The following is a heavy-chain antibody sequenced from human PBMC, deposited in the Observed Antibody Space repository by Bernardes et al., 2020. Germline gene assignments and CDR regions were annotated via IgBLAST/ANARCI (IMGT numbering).Heavy chain of an antibody. CDR1: GGSFSDYY. V-gene: IGHV4-34*01. CDR2: INHSGST. J-gene: IGHJ6*03. CDR3: ARGGGRLNYYYYYYMDV. D-gene: IGHD2-21*01. Sequence: SETLSLTCAVYGGSFSDYYWNWIRQSPGKGLEWIGEINHSGSTNYNPSLKSRVTISVDTSKNQFSLKLSSVTAADTAVYYCARGGGRLNYYYYYYMDVWGKGTTVTVSS.